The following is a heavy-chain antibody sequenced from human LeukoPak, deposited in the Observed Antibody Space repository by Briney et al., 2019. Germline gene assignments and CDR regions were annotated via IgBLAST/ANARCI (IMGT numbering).Heavy chain of an antibody. CDR1: GLTFRNFA. Sequence: VQPGGSLRLSCVVSGLTFRNFAMSWVRPAPGKGLEWVAAIRGSGSTAYYADSVKGRFTITRDNSKNTLSLEMNSLRAEDSALYYCAKMKGATTRNHYSMDVWGKGTTVTVSS. D-gene: IGHD1-1*01. V-gene: IGHV3-23*01. CDR2: IRGSGSTA. CDR3: AKMKGATTRNHYSMDV. J-gene: IGHJ6*04.